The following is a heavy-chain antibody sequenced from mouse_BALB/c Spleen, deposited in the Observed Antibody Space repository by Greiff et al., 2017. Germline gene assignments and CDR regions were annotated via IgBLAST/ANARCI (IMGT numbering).Heavy chain of an antibody. CDR2: ISDGGSYT. J-gene: IGHJ3*01. Sequence: EVMLVESGGGLVKPGGSLKLSCAASGFTFSDYYMYWVRQTPEKRLEWVATISDGGSYTYYPDSVKGRFTISRDNAKNNLYLQMSSLKSEDTAMFYCARSPHGLAYWGQGTLVTVSA. V-gene: IGHV5-4*02. CDR1: GFTFSDYY. CDR3: ARSPHGLAY.